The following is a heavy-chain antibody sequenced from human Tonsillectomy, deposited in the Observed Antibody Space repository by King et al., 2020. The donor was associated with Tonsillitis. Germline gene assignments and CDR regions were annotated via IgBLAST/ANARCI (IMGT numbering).Heavy chain of an antibody. CDR2: IYYSGST. V-gene: IGHV4-39*01. D-gene: IGHD5-24*01. Sequence: QLQESGPGLVKPSETLSLTCTVSGGSISSSSYYWGWIRQPPGKGLEWIGRIYYSGSTYYNPSLKSRVTISVDTSKNQFSLKLSSVTAADTAVYYCARRRDGYNYEIDYWGQGTLVTVSS. CDR1: GGSISSSSYY. J-gene: IGHJ4*02. CDR3: ARRRDGYNYEIDY.